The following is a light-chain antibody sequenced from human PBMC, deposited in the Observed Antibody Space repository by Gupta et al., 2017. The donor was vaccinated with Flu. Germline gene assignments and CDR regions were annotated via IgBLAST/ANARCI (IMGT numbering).Light chain of an antibody. CDR3: QQRSNF. J-gene: IGKJ4*01. Sequence: TQAPATLSLSPGERATLSCRASQSVSSYLAWHQQKPGQAPRLLIYDASNRATGIPARFSGSGSGTDFTLTISSLEPEDFAVYYCQQRSNFFGGVTKVEIK. V-gene: IGKV3-11*01. CDR1: QSVSSY. CDR2: DAS.